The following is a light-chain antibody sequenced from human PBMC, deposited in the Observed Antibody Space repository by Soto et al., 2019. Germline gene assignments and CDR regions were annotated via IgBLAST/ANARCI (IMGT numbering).Light chain of an antibody. CDR3: QQRSNWPPMYT. CDR1: QSVSSY. Sequence: EIVVTQSPVTLSLSPGERVTLSCRASQSVSSYLAWYQQKPGQAPRLLIYDASNRATGIPARFSGSGSGTDFTLTISSLEPEDFAVYYCQQRSNWPPMYTFGQGTKLEIK. J-gene: IGKJ2*01. V-gene: IGKV3-11*01. CDR2: DAS.